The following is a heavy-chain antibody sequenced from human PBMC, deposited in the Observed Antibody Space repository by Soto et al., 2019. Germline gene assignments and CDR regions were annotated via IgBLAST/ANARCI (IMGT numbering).Heavy chain of an antibody. J-gene: IGHJ4*02. V-gene: IGHV3-15*07. CDR2: IKSKTDGGTT. CDR3: TTAYYDSSGSEPFDY. D-gene: IGHD3-22*01. CDR1: GFTFSNAW. Sequence: GGSLRLSCAASGFTFSNAWMNWVRQATGKGLEWVGRIKSKTDGGTTDYAAPVKGRFTISRDDSKNTLYLQMNSLKTEDTAVNYCTTAYYDSSGSEPFDYWGQGTLVTVSS.